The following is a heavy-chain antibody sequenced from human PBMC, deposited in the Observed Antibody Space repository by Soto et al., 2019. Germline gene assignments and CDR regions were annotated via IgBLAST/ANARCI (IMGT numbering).Heavy chain of an antibody. V-gene: IGHV1-3*01. Sequence: QVQFVQSEAEVKKPGASVRLSCKPSGYSLPDYSIQWVRQAAGQGLQWLGWIHPGTGYTESSQRFQGRLTLTMDNSATTFYMDLTSLTSEDTAVYFCTSDLNGGNPFDYWGQGTLVTVSS. D-gene: IGHD2-8*01. CDR2: IHPGTGYT. CDR1: GYSLPDYS. CDR3: TSDLNGGNPFDY. J-gene: IGHJ4*02.